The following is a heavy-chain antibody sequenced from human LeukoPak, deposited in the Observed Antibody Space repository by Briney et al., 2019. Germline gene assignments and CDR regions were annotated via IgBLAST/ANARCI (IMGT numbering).Heavy chain of an antibody. CDR1: GYTFTGYY. V-gene: IGHV1-2*06. Sequence: AXVKVSCKASGYTFTGYYMHWVRQAPGQGLEWMGRINPNSGGTNYAQKFQGRVTMTRDTSISTAYMELSRLRSDDTAVYYCARGPYYYDSSGYLDYWGQGTLVTVSS. D-gene: IGHD3-22*01. CDR2: INPNSGGT. J-gene: IGHJ4*02. CDR3: ARGPYYYDSSGYLDY.